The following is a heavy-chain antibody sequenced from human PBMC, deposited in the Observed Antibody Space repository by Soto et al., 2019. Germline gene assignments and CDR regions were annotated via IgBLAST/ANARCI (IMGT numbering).Heavy chain of an antibody. CDR1: GFAFSDYS. CDR3: ARPYHDYVWGTSPLDS. V-gene: IGHV3-48*01. CDR2: IKNSSSTI. D-gene: IGHD3-16*01. J-gene: IGHJ4*02. Sequence: EVQLKESGGGLVRPGGSLRLSCAASGFAFSDYSMNWVRQSPGKGLEWLSYIKNSSSTIYYADSVKGRFTISRDNAEYLVFLHMARLTAEDPALYFCARPYHDYVWGTSPLDSWCPGTLVTVSS.